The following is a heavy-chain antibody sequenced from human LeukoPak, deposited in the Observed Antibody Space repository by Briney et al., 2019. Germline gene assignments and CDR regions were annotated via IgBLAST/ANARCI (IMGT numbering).Heavy chain of an antibody. CDR1: GFTFSSYA. J-gene: IGHJ2*01. CDR2: ISGSGANT. CDR3: AKDILGGLYWYFDL. D-gene: IGHD2-15*01. V-gene: IGHV3-23*01. Sequence: GGSLRLSCAASGFTFSSYAMSWVRQAPGKGLERVSVISGSGANTYYADSVKGRFTISRDNSKNTLYLQMNSLRAEDTAVYYCAKDILGGLYWYFDLWGRGTLVTVSS.